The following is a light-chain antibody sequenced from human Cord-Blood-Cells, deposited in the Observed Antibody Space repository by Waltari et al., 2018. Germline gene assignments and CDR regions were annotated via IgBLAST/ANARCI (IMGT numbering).Light chain of an antibody. J-gene: IGLJ2*01. Sequence: QYALTQPASGSGSPGPPITISGPGTSSDVGGYNHVPGYQQHPGKAPKHMIYDVSNRPSGVSKRVSGSKSGNTASLTISGLQAEDEADYYCSSYTSSSTVVFGGGTKLTVL. CDR1: SSDVGGYNH. CDR2: DVS. V-gene: IGLV2-14*01. CDR3: SSYTSSSTVV.